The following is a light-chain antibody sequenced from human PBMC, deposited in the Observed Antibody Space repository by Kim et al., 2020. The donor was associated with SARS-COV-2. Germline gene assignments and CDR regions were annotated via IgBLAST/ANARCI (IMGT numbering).Light chain of an antibody. CDR3: LQANSFPHT. V-gene: IGKV1-12*01. CDR1: QNISTW. CDR2: SAS. Sequence: DIQMTQSPSPVSASVGDRVTITCRASQNISTWLGWYQQKPGKAPTPLISSASHLRSGVPSRFSGCGSGTDFALTISSLQPGDFATYYCLQANSFPHTFGQGTKLEIK. J-gene: IGKJ2*01.